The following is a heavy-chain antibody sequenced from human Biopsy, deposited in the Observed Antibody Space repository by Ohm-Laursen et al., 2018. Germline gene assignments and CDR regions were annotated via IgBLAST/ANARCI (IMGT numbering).Heavy chain of an antibody. CDR2: IREHGNEE. CDR1: GFTFSHYW. Sequence: GSLRLSCAASGFTFSHYWMSWVRQAPGKGLEWVAIIREHGNEEFYVDSVKGRFTISRDNARNSVYLQMNSLRAEDTAIYYCARGNGPSVWGQGTLVTVSS. J-gene: IGHJ4*02. V-gene: IGHV3-7*04. CDR3: ARGNGPSV. D-gene: IGHD4-11*01.